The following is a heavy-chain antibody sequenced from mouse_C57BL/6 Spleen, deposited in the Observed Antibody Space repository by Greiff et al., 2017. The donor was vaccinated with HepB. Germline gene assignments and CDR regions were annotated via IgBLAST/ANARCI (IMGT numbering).Heavy chain of an antibody. D-gene: IGHD2-2*01. Sequence: VQLQQSGAELVRPGASVKLSCKASGYTFTDYYINWVKQRPGQGLEWIARIYPGSGNTYYNEKFKGKATLTAEKSSSTAYMQLSSLTSEDSAVYFCAGGGYDDYWGQGTTLTVSS. J-gene: IGHJ2*01. CDR3: AGGGYDDY. CDR2: IYPGSGNT. V-gene: IGHV1-76*01. CDR1: GYTFTDYY.